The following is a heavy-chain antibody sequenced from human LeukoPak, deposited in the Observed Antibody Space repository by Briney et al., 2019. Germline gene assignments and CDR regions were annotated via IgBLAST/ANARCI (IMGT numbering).Heavy chain of an antibody. J-gene: IGHJ4*02. D-gene: IGHD2-21*01. CDR3: ATDLTSLRCGGHCTFDY. CDR2: IKSKTDGGTT. Sequence: GGSLRLSCAASAFTFSDAWMSWVRQAAGKGLEWVGRIKSKTDGGTTDYAAPVKGRFTISRDDSKNTLYLQMNSLKTEDTAVYYCATDLTSLRCGGHCTFDYWGQGNLVTVSS. CDR1: AFTFSDAW. V-gene: IGHV3-15*01.